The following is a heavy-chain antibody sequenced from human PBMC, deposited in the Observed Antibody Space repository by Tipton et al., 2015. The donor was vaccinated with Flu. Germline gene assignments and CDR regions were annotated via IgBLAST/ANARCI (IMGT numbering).Heavy chain of an antibody. Sequence: TLSLTCSISGGFITSGSYYWSWIRQSAGRGLEWIGYIYYSGSTYYNPSLKSRVTISMDTSKNQFSLKLSSVTAADTAVYYCARALQNYFDYWGQGTLVIVSS. CDR1: GGFITSGSYY. CDR3: ARALQNYFDY. V-gene: IGHV4-31*03. J-gene: IGHJ4*02. CDR2: IYYSGST.